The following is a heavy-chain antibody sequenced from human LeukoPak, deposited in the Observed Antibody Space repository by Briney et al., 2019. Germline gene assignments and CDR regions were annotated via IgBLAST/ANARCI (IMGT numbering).Heavy chain of an antibody. Sequence: SETLSLTCAVYGGSFSGYYWSWIRQPPGKGLEWIGEINHSGSTNYDPSLKSRVTISVDTPKNQFSLKLSSVTAADTAVYYCARSRITMVRGVITYYYYYGMDVWGQGTTVTVSS. CDR3: ARSRITMVRGVITYYYYYGMDV. D-gene: IGHD3-10*01. J-gene: IGHJ6*02. CDR2: INHSGST. V-gene: IGHV4-34*01. CDR1: GGSFSGYY.